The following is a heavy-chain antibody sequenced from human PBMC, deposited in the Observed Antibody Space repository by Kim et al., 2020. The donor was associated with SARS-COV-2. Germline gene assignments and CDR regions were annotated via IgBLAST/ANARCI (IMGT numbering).Heavy chain of an antibody. Sequence: GGSLRLSCAASGFTFSSYAMSWVRQAPGKGLEWVSAISGSGGSTYYADSVKGRFTISRDNSKNTLYLQMNSLRAEDTAVYYCAKDHGPLDNWNDRDYWGQGTLFTVSS. V-gene: IGHV3-23*01. CDR3: AKDHGPLDNWNDRDY. D-gene: IGHD1-20*01. J-gene: IGHJ4*02. CDR1: GFTFSSYA. CDR2: ISGSGGST.